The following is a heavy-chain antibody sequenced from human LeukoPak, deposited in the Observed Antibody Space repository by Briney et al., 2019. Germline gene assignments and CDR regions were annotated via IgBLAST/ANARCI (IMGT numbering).Heavy chain of an antibody. CDR2: IYYSGST. D-gene: IGHD2-2*01. Sequence: SETLSLTCTVSGGSISSYCWSWIRQPPGKGLEWIGYIYYSGSTNYNPSLKSRVTISVDTSKNQFSLKLSSVTAADTAVYYCAREIVVVPAAMNWFDPWGQGTLVTVSS. V-gene: IGHV4-59*01. J-gene: IGHJ5*02. CDR1: GGSISSYC. CDR3: AREIVVVPAAMNWFDP.